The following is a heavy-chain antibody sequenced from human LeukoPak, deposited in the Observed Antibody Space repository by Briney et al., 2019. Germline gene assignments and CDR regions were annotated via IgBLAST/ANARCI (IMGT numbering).Heavy chain of an antibody. CDR3: AREGIAADGTDY. CDR2: IYYSGST. D-gene: IGHD6-13*01. CDR1: GGSISSSSYY. Sequence: SETLSLTCTVSGGSISSSSYYWGWIRQPPGKGLEWIGSIYYSGSTYYNPSLKSRVTISVDTSKNQFFLKLSSVTAADTAVYYCAREGIAADGTDYWGQGTLVTVSS. V-gene: IGHV4-39*07. J-gene: IGHJ4*02.